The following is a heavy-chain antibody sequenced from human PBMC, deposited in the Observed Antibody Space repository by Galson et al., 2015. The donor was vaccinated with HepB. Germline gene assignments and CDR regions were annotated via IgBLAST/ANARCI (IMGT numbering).Heavy chain of an antibody. CDR1: GFTFSSYA. Sequence: SLRLSCAASGFTFSSYAMHWVRQAPGKGLEWVAVISYDGSNKYYADSVKGRFTISRDNSKNTLYLQMNSLRAEDTAVYYCARDRDSSGLDYWGQGTLVTVSS. J-gene: IGHJ4*02. V-gene: IGHV3-30*04. CDR3: ARDRDSSGLDY. CDR2: ISYDGSNK. D-gene: IGHD6-19*01.